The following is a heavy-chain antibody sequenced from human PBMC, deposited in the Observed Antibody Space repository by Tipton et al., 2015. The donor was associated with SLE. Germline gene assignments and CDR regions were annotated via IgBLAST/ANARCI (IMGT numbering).Heavy chain of an antibody. CDR3: ARDGCLEWKRGGVGV. CDR2: ISSSSSTI. CDR1: GFTFSSYS. J-gene: IGHJ6*02. D-gene: IGHD3-3*01. Sequence: SLRLSCAASGFTFSSYSMNWVRQAPGKGLEWVSYISSSSSTIYYADSVKGRFTISRDNAKNSLYLQMNSLRAEDTAVYYCARDGCLEWKRGGVGVWGQGTTVTVSS. V-gene: IGHV3-48*01.